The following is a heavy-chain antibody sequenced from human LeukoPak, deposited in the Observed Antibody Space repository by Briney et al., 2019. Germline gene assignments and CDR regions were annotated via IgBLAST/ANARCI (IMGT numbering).Heavy chain of an antibody. J-gene: IGHJ5*02. V-gene: IGHV4-39*02. D-gene: IGHD1-26*01. CDR1: GGSISSSSYY. CDR2: IYYSGST. Sequence: SETLSLTCTVSGGSISSSSYYWGWIRQPPGKGLEWIGSIYYSGSTYYNPSLKSRVTISVDTSKNQFSLKLSSVTAADTAVYYCARDSGSYFWWFDAWGQGIPVTVSS. CDR3: ARDSGSYFWWFDA.